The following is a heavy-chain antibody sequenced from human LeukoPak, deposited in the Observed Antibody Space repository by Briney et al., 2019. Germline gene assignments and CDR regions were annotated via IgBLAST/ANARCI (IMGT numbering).Heavy chain of an antibody. V-gene: IGHV3-33*01. CDR3: XXXXXQWLALKKIDY. D-gene: IGHD6-19*01. CDR1: GFTFSSYG. CDR2: IWYDGSNK. J-gene: IGHJ4*02. Sequence: GGSLRLSCAASGFTFSSYGMHWVRQAPGKGLEWVAVIWYDGSNKYYADSVKGRFTISRDNSKNTLYLQMNSLRAEDTAVYYCXXXXXQWLALKKIDYWGQGTLVTVSS.